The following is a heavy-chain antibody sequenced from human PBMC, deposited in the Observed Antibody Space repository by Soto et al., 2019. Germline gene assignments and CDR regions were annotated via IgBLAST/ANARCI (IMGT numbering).Heavy chain of an antibody. CDR3: AICGSGSAVHMGV. J-gene: IGHJ6*03. V-gene: IGHV3-11*01. Sequence: QVQLVESGGGLVRPGGSLRLSCAASGFTLRSYYMTWIRQAPGKGLEWVSYISSRSQIIYYGDSVKGRFTISRDNAKNSVYRQIDSLRAEDTAVYYCAICGSGSAVHMGVWGKGTTVSVSS. D-gene: IGHD3-10*01. CDR2: ISSRSQII. CDR1: GFTLRSYY.